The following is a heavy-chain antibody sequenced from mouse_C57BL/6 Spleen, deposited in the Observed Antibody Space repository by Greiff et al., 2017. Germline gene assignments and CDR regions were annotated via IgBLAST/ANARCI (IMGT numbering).Heavy chain of an antibody. CDR2: INPNYDTT. CDR1: GYSFTDYH. V-gene: IGHV1-39*01. D-gene: IGHD1-1*01. Sequence: VQLQQSGPELVKPGASVKISCKASGYSFTDYHMNWVKQSNGKSLEWIGVINPNYDTTSYNQKFKGKATLTVDQSSSTAYMQLNSLTSEDSAVYYGARAFYYYGSSHWYFDVWGTGTTVTVSS. CDR3: ARAFYYYGSSHWYFDV. J-gene: IGHJ1*03.